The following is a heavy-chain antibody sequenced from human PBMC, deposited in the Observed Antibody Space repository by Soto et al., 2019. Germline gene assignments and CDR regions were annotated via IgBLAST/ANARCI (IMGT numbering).Heavy chain of an antibody. CDR2: ISYDGSNK. CDR3: AKEAHCTNGVCYTPALDV. D-gene: IGHD2-8*01. CDR1: GFTFSSYG. Sequence: GGSLRLSCAASGFTFSSYGMHWVRQAPGKGLERVAVISYDGSNKYYADSVKGRFTISRDNSKNTLYLQMNSLRAEDTAVYYCAKEAHCTNGVCYTPALDVWGQGTTVTVSS. J-gene: IGHJ6*02. V-gene: IGHV3-30*18.